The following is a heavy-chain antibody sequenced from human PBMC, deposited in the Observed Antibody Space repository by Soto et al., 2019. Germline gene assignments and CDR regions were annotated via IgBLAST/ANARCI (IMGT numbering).Heavy chain of an antibody. J-gene: IGHJ5*01. CDR1: AGSVSSASFY. V-gene: IGHV4-61*01. CDR3: ARGDAINWFDS. Sequence: SETLSLTCTVSAGSVSSASFYWNWIRQPPGKGLEWIGYISYSGSTNYNPSLRSRVTISVDTSKNQFSLRLTSATAADTAVYYCARGDAINWFDSWGQGTRVTVSS. CDR2: ISYSGST. D-gene: IGHD2-2*01.